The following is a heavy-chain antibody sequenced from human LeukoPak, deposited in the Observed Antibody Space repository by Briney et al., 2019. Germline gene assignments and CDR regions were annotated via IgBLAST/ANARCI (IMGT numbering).Heavy chain of an antibody. V-gene: IGHV4-61*01. CDR2: NSYFGSA. Sequence: SSETLSLTCTVSGGSVSSSSNYWSWIRQPPGKGGEWIGYNSYFGSASYNPSLKSRVTISVDTSKNQFSLKLSSVTAADTAVYYCARDTPGGYDFWWFDPWGQGTLVTVSS. CDR3: ARDTPGGYDFWWFDP. CDR1: GGSVSSSSNY. D-gene: IGHD5-12*01. J-gene: IGHJ5*02.